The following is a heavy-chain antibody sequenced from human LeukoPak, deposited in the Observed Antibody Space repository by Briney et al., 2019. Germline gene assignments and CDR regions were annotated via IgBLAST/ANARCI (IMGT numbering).Heavy chain of an antibody. CDR3: ARDLFSSSSC. D-gene: IGHD6-13*01. J-gene: IGHJ4*02. V-gene: IGHV3-21*01. Sequence: GGSLRLSCAASGFTFNNYAMHWVRQAPGKGLEWVSSISSSSSYIYYADSVKGRFTISRDNAKNSLYLQMNSLRAEDTAVYYCARDLFSSSSCWGQGTLVTVSS. CDR2: ISSSSSYI. CDR1: GFTFNNYA.